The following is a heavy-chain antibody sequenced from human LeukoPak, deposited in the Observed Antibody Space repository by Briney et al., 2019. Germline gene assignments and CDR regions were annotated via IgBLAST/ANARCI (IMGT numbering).Heavy chain of an antibody. V-gene: IGHV1-46*01. D-gene: IGHD2-15*01. CDR1: GYTFTSYY. Sequence: ASVKVSCKASGYTFTSYYMHWVRQAPGQGLEWMGIINTSGGSTSYAQNFQGRVTMTRDTSTSTVYMELSSLRSEDTAVYYCARASMDCSGGSCYSSLGDYWGQGTLVTVS. CDR3: ARASMDCSGGSCYSSLGDY. CDR2: INTSGGST. J-gene: IGHJ4*02.